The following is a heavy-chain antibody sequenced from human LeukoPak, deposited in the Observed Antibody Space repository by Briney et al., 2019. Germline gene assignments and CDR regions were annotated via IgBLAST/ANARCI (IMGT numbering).Heavy chain of an antibody. D-gene: IGHD6-13*01. CDR3: ERGAAAGRYQYYDMDV. V-gene: IGHV3-7*01. J-gene: IGHJ6*03. CDR1: GFSLGNYW. Sequence: GGSLRLSCAASGFSLGNYWMSWVRQAPGKGLEWVANIKQGGNETYFVDSVRGRFTISRDNSKNTLYVQMNSLRDEDTAVYYGERGAAAGRYQYYDMDVWGKGTTVTVSS. CDR2: IKQGGNET.